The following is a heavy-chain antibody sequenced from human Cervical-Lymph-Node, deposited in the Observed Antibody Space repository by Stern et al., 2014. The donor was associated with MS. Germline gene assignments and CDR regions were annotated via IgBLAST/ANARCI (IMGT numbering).Heavy chain of an antibody. V-gene: IGHV4-61*02. CDR1: GGSISSGSYY. CDR3: AREGGYYDSSGPYYYYGMDV. D-gene: IGHD3-22*01. Sequence: QLQLQESGPGLVKPSQTLSLTCTVSGGSISSGSYYWSWIRQPAGKGLEWIGRIYTSGSTNYNPSLKSRVTISVDTSKNQSSRKLSSVTAADTAVYYCAREGGYYDSSGPYYYYGMDVWGQGTTVTVSS. J-gene: IGHJ6*02. CDR2: IYTSGST.